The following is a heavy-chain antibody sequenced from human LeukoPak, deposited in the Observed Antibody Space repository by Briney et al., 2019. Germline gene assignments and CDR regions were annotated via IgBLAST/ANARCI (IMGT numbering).Heavy chain of an antibody. V-gene: IGHV4-34*01. CDR2: INHSGST. J-gene: IGHJ4*02. D-gene: IGHD2/OR15-2a*01. Sequence: SETLSLTCAVYGGSFSGYYWSWIRQPPGKGLEWIGEINHSGSTNYNPSLESRVTISIDTSKSQISLRLSSVTAADTAVYYCARLGRGTFTSYWTYFDFWGQGTLVTVSS. CDR1: GGSFSGYY. CDR3: ARLGRGTFTSYWTYFDF.